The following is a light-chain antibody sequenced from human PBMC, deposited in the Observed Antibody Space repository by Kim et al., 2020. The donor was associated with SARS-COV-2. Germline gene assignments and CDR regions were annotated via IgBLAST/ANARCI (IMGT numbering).Light chain of an antibody. CDR2: GAY. CDR3: LQYGTTPRT. CDR1: QSVRSSY. Sequence: APGARSTLSCRASQSVRSSYFAWYQQRPGQTPRLLIYGAYSRAPDTPDRFSGSRWGTDFTLTISSLEPEDFAVYFCLQYGTTPRTFGQGTKVDI. J-gene: IGKJ1*01. V-gene: IGKV3-20*01.